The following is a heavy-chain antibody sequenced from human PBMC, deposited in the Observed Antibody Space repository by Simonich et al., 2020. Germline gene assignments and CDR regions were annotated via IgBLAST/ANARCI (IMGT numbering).Heavy chain of an antibody. CDR3: ARTYSGSYYYFDY. V-gene: IGHV1-8*03. CDR2: MNPHSSNT. CDR1: GYTFTSYD. D-gene: IGHD1-26*01. Sequence: QVQLVQSGAEVKKPGASVKVSCKASGYTFTSYDINWVRQATGQGFEWMGWMNPHSSNTGYAQKFQGRVTITRNTSISTAYMELSSLRSEDTAVYYCARTYSGSYYYFDYWGQGTLVTVSS. J-gene: IGHJ4*02.